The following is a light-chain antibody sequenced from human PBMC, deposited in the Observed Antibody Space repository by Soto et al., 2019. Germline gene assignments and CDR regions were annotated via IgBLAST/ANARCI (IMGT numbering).Light chain of an antibody. V-gene: IGLV3-1*01. CDR3: PAWDSSTGGV. J-gene: IGLJ1*01. CDR2: QDS. CDR1: KLGDKY. Sequence: SCELTQPPSVSVSPGQTASITCSGDKLGDKYACWYQQKPGQSPVLVIYQDSKRPSGIPERFSGSNSGNTATLTISGAQATDEAEYCCPAWDSSTGGVFGTGTKLTV.